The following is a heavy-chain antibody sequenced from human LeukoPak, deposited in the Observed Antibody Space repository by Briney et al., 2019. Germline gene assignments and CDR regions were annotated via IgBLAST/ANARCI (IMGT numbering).Heavy chain of an antibody. Sequence: LPGGSLRLSCAASGFTFSSYAMSWVRQAPGKGLEWVSVIYSGGSTYYADSVKGRFTISRDNSKNTLYLQMNSLRAEDTAVYYCARDLDYYDSSGYYYWGQGTLVTVSS. CDR2: IYSGGST. CDR3: ARDLDYYDSSGYYY. CDR1: GFTFSSYA. D-gene: IGHD3-22*01. J-gene: IGHJ4*02. V-gene: IGHV3-53*01.